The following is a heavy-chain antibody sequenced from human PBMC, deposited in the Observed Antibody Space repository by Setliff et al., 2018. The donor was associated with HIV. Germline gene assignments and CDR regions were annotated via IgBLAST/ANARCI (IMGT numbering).Heavy chain of an antibody. D-gene: IGHD6-13*01. CDR3: SGQSTMAAAAFDY. CDR1: GGSLSGHF. CDR2: INRSGST. Sequence: PSETLSLTCAVYGGSLSGHFWGWIRQPQGQGVGWIGVINRSGSTNYNSYLKRQVTMSVDTSKRQYSLTLASVTAADTAIYYCSGQSTMAAAAFDYWGQGTLVTVSS. J-gene: IGHJ4*02. V-gene: IGHV4-34*06.